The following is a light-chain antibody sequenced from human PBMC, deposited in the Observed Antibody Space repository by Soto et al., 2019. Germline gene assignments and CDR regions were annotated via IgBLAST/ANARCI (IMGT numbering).Light chain of an antibody. Sequence: DMWRTQSPLSLPVTPGDPPSISSRSIQTLLHSNESNYLDWYLQKPGQSPQLLIYLGSNRASGVPDRFSGSGSGTDFTLKISRVEAEDVGVYYCMQALQTPPTFGQGTKVEIK. CDR3: MQALQTPPT. J-gene: IGKJ1*01. CDR2: LGS. V-gene: IGKV2-28*01. CDR1: QTLLHSNESNY.